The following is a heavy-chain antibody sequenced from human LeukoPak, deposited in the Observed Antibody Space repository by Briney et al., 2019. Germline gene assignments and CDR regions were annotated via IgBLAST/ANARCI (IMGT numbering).Heavy chain of an antibody. J-gene: IGHJ4*02. Sequence: ASVKVSCKASGYTFTGYYMHRVRQAPGQGLEWMGWINPNSGGTNYAQKFQGRVTMTRDTSISTAYMELSRLRSDDTAVYYCARDFQGWEGADYWGQGTLVTVSS. V-gene: IGHV1-2*02. CDR3: ARDFQGWEGADY. CDR1: GYTFTGYY. CDR2: INPNSGGT. D-gene: IGHD1-26*01.